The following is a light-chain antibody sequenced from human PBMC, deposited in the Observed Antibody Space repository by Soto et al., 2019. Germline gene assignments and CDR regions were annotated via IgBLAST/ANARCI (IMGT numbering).Light chain of an antibody. CDR1: QSVSSY. CDR3: QQYGSSPRT. V-gene: IGKV3-20*01. J-gene: IGKJ1*01. CDR2: GAS. Sequence: PGERATLSCRASQSVSSYLAWYQQKPGQAPRLLIFGASTRAAGFPDRFSGSGSGTDFTLTISRLEPEDFAVYYCQQYGSSPRTFGQGTKVDIK.